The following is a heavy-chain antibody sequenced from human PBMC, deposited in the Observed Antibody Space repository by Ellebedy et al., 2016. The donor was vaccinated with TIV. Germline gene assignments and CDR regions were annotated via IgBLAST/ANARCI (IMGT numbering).Heavy chain of an antibody. Sequence: MPGGSLRLSCAVSGGTLSEASWTWVRQSPGKGLEWIGEVHYRGKTNYNPSLESRVIISVDTSRNQFSLKLKSVTAADTAVYFCARVPNALLSGYSDHWGQGTLVTVST. J-gene: IGHJ4*02. V-gene: IGHV4-34*01. D-gene: IGHD5-12*01. CDR3: ARVPNALLSGYSDH. CDR2: VHYRGKT. CDR1: GGTLSEAS.